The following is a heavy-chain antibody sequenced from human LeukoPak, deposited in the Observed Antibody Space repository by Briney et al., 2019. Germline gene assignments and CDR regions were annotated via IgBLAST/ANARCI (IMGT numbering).Heavy chain of an antibody. CDR1: GGPMTGYY. J-gene: IGHJ4*02. D-gene: IGHD3-10*01. V-gene: IGHV4-4*09. CDR3: ARRLWFGELFLGGAFDY. CDR2: MYTSGST. Sequence: PSETLSLTCTVSGGPMTGYYWTWLPEPPGKGLEGVGYMYTSGSTNSNPSRKTRVPISIDTPKNQFSLRLSSVTAADTAVYYCARRLWFGELFLGGAFDYWGQGTLVTVSS.